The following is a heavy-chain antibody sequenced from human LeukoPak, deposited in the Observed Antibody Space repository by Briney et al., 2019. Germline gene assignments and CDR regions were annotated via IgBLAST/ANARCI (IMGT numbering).Heavy chain of an antibody. D-gene: IGHD5-24*01. CDR2: INPSGGST. CDR1: GYTFTSYY. Sequence: ASVKVSCKASGYTFTSYYMHWVRQAPGQGLEWMGIINPSGGSTSYAQKFQGRVTMTRDMPTSTVYMELGSLRSEDTAVYYCARDLGWRGMDVWGKGTTVTVSS. V-gene: IGHV1-46*01. CDR3: ARDLGWRGMDV. J-gene: IGHJ6*03.